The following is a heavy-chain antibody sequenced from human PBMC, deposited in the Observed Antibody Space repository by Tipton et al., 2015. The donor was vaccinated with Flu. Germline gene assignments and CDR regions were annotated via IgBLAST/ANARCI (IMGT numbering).Heavy chain of an antibody. CDR2: IYYSGST. CDR1: GGSISSYY. V-gene: IGHV4-59*01. Sequence: TLSLTCTVSGGSISSYYWSWIRQPPGKGLEWIGYIYYSGSTNYNPSLKSRVTISVDTSKNQFSLKLGSVTAADTAVYYCARDRPNYYYYGMDVWGQGP. J-gene: IGHJ6*02. CDR3: ARDRPNYYYYGMDV.